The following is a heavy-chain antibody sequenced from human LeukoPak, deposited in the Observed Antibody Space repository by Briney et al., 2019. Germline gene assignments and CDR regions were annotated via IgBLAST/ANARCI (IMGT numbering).Heavy chain of an antibody. V-gene: IGHV4-59*01. D-gene: IGHD5-18*01. CDR2: IYYSGST. CDR3: ASAGGYSYGSFDY. CDR1: GGSISSYY. J-gene: IGHJ4*02. Sequence: PSETLSLTCTVSGGSISSYYWSWIRQPPGNGLEWIGYIYYSGSTNYDPSLKSRVTISVDTSKNQFSLKLSSVTAADTAVYYCASAGGYSYGSFDYWGQGTLVTVSS.